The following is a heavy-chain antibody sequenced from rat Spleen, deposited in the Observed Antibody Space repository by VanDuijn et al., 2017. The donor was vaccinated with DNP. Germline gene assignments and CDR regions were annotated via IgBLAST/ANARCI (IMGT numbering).Heavy chain of an antibody. CDR1: GFTFSDYY. CDR3: ARSDSYGFPY. Sequence: EVQLVESGGGLVQPGRSLKLSCAASGFTFSDYYMAWVRQAPTKGLEWVATFSTRGDDTYYRDSVRGRFTISRDNAKSTLYLQMDSLRSEDTATYYCARSDSYGFPYWGQGTLVTVSS. D-gene: IGHD1-2*01. CDR2: FSTRGDDT. J-gene: IGHJ3*01. V-gene: IGHV5S23*01.